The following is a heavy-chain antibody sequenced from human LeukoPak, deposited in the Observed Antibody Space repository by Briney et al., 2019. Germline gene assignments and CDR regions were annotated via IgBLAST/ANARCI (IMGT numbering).Heavy chain of an antibody. V-gene: IGHV4-59*01. Sequence: PSETLSLTCTVSSGSISSYYWSWIRQPPGKGLVWIGYTYYSGSTNYNPSLKSRVTISVDTSKNQFSLKLSSVTAADTAVYYCALSLGFGELLVDYWGQGTLVTVSS. CDR2: TYYSGST. J-gene: IGHJ4*02. CDR3: ALSLGFGELLVDY. D-gene: IGHD3-10*01. CDR1: SGSISSYY.